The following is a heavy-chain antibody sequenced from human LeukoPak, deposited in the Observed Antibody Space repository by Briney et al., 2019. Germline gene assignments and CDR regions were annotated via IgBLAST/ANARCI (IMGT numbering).Heavy chain of an antibody. J-gene: IGHJ6*02. CDR1: GYTFTSYG. V-gene: IGHV1-18*01. D-gene: IGHD6-13*01. CDR2: ISAYNGNT. CDR3: ARVFRDSSSWSYYYYGMDV. Sequence: ASVKVSCKASGYTFTSYGISWVRQAPGQGLEWMGWISAYNGNTNYAQKLQGRVTMTTDTSTSTAYMELRSLRSDDTAVYYCARVFRDSSSWSYYYYGMDVWGQGTTVTVSS.